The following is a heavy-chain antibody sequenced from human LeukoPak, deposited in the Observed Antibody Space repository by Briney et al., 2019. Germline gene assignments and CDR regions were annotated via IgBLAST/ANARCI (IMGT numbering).Heavy chain of an antibody. D-gene: IGHD3-16*02. V-gene: IGHV1-3*01. CDR3: ARPNDYVWGSYRYNWFDP. CDR1: GYTLTNCA. J-gene: IGHJ5*02. CDR2: INAGNGNT. Sequence: ASVKVSCKASGYTLTNCAIHWVRQAPGQRLEWMGWINAGNGNTKYSQKFQGRVTITRDTSASTAYMELSSLRSEDTAVYYCARPNDYVWGSYRYNWFDPWGQGTLVTVSS.